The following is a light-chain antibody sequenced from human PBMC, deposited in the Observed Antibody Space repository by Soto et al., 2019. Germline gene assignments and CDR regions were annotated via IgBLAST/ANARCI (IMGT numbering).Light chain of an antibody. V-gene: IGKV1-9*01. J-gene: IGKJ2*01. CDR1: QAISNY. CDR3: QQFNNYPRT. Sequence: GDRVTITCRASQAISNYLAWYQQIPGRAPKLLIYTASTLHSGVPSRFSGSGSGTEFTLTISSLQPEDFATYYCQQFNNYPRTFGQGTKLEIK. CDR2: TAS.